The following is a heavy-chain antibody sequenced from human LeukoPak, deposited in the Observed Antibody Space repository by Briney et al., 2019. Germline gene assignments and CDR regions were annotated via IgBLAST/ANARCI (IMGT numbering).Heavy chain of an antibody. V-gene: IGHV3-30*02. J-gene: IGHJ2*01. Sequence: GGSLRLSCAVSGFTIRSFAMHWVRQAPGRGLEWVAFVGLDENDRQYADSVKGRFTISIDNSRNTLSLYMNSLRADDTAVYFCAKEPPGGWRIDLCGRGTLVIVSS. CDR3: AKEPPGGWRIDL. CDR2: VGLDENDR. D-gene: IGHD3-16*01. CDR1: GFTIRSFA.